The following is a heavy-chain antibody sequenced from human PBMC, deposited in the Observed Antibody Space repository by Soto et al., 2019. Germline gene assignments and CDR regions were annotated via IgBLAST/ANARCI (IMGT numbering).Heavy chain of an antibody. D-gene: IGHD6-19*01. CDR1: GFTFSSYS. V-gene: IGHV3-21*01. CDR2: ISSSSSYI. J-gene: IGHJ6*02. CDR3: ARDKQWLVRGYYYGMDV. Sequence: GGSLRLSCAASGFTFSSYSMNWVRQAPGKGLEWVSSISSSSSYIYYADSVKGRFTISRDNAKNSLYLRMNSLRAEDTAVYYCARDKQWLVRGYYYGMDVWGQGTTVTVSS.